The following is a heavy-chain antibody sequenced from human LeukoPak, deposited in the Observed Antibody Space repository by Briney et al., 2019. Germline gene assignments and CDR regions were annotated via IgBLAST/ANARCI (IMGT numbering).Heavy chain of an antibody. V-gene: IGHV1-8*01. J-gene: IGHJ5*02. CDR2: MNPNSGNT. CDR1: GYTFTSYD. Sequence: EASVKVSCKASGYTFTSYDISWVRQATGQGLEWMGWMNPNSGNTGYAQKFQGRVTMTRNTSISTAYMELSSLRSEDTAVYYCARASNDFWSGYYSFDPWGQGTLVTVSS. CDR3: ARASNDFWSGYYSFDP. D-gene: IGHD3-3*01.